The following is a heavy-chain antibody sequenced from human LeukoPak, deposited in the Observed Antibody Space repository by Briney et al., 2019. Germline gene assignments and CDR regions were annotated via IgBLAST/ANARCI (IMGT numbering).Heavy chain of an antibody. Sequence: GGSLRLSCTTSGFIFSNYAVNWVRQAPGKGLEWVAIISGGGETTYYGDSVKGRFTISRDNSKNTLYLQMNGLRVEDTALYYCARAGSYGSGSYYMSGAYYYYMDVWGKGTTVTVSS. CDR1: GFIFSNYA. CDR3: ARAGSYGSGSYYMSGAYYYYMDV. J-gene: IGHJ6*03. D-gene: IGHD3-10*01. CDR2: ISGGGETT. V-gene: IGHV3-23*02.